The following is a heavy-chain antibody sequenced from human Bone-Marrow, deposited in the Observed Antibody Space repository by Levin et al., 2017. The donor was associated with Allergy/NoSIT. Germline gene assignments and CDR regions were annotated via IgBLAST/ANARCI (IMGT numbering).Heavy chain of an antibody. V-gene: IGHV1-3*01. CDR3: ASSRVYYYGSGSYLSY. Sequence: ASVKVSCKASGYTFTSYAMHWVRQAPGQRLEWMGWINAGNGNTKYSQKFQGRVTITRDTSASTAYMELSSLRSEDTAVYYCASSRVYYYGSGSYLSYWGQGTLVTVSS. D-gene: IGHD3-10*01. J-gene: IGHJ4*02. CDR2: INAGNGNT. CDR1: GYTFTSYA.